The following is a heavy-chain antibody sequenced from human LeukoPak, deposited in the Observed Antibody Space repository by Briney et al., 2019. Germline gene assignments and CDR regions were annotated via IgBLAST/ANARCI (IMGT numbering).Heavy chain of an antibody. CDR1: GGSISSSSYY. D-gene: IGHD6-19*01. J-gene: IGHJ6*03. Sequence: SETLSLTCTVSGGSISSSSYYWGWIRQPPGKGLEWIGSIYYSGSTYYNPSLKSRVTISVDTSKNQFSLKLSSVTAADTAVYYCARLGNGRGVIAVAARKGRNYYYMDVWGKGTTVTVSS. CDR2: IYYSGST. CDR3: ARLGNGRGVIAVAARKGRNYYYMDV. V-gene: IGHV4-39*07.